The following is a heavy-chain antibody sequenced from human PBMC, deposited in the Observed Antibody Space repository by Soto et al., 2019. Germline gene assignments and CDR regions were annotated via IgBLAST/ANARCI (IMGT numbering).Heavy chain of an antibody. D-gene: IGHD4-4*01. J-gene: IGHJ5*02. Sequence: GGSLRLSCAASGFTFSSYWMHWVRQAPGKGLAWVSRINSDGSSTSYADSVKGRFTISRDNAKNTLYLQMNSLRAEDTAVYYCASSNPWGPLSWGQGTLVTVSS. CDR2: INSDGSST. CDR1: GFTFSSYW. CDR3: ASSNPWGPLS. V-gene: IGHV3-74*01.